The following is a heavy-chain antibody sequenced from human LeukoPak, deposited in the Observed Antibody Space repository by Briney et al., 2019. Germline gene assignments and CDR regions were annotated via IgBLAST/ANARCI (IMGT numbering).Heavy chain of an antibody. CDR1: GGSISSSSYY. CDR3: ASLRERSYYARGFDY. CDR2: IYYSGSI. V-gene: IGHV4-39*01. J-gene: IGHJ4*02. Sequence: PSETLSLTCTVSGGSISSSSYYWGWIRQPPGKGLEWIGSIYYSGSIYYNPSLKSRVTISVDTSKNQFSLKLSSVTAANTAVYYCASLRERSYYARGFDYWGQGTLVTVSS. D-gene: IGHD3-3*01.